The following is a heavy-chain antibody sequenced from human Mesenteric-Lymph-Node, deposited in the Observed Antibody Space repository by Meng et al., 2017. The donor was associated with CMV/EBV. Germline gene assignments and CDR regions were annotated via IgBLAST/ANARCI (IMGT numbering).Heavy chain of an antibody. V-gene: IGHV1-69*10. CDR3: ARGLGYCSSTSCSPFDY. CDR2: IIPILGIA. Sequence: SVKVSCKASGYTFTGYYMHWVRQAPGQGLEWMGGIIPILGIANYAQKFQGRVTITADKSTSTAYMELSSLRSEDTAVYYCARGLGYCSSTSCSPFDYWGQGTLVTVSS. D-gene: IGHD2-2*01. J-gene: IGHJ4*02. CDR1: GYTFTGYY.